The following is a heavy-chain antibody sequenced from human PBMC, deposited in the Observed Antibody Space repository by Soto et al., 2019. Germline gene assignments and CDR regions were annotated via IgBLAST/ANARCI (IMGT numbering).Heavy chain of an antibody. D-gene: IGHD2-21*02. CDR3: ARGRHIVVVTATLNWFDP. Sequence: SETLSLTCAVYGGSFSGYYWSWIRQPPGKGLEWIGEINHSGSTNYNPSLKSRVTISVDTSKNQFSLKLSSVTAADTAVYYCARGRHIVVVTATLNWFDPWGQGTLVTVSS. CDR2: INHSGST. J-gene: IGHJ5*02. V-gene: IGHV4-34*01. CDR1: GGSFSGYY.